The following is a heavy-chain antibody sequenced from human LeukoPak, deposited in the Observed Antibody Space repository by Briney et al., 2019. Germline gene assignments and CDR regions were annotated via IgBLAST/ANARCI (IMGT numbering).Heavy chain of an antibody. D-gene: IGHD3-3*01. Sequence: SVKVSCKASGGTFSSYAISWVRQAPGQGLEWMGGIIPIFGTANYAQKFQGRVTITADKSTSTAYMELSSLRSEDTAVYYCATDRNDFWSGYYRTYYFDYWGQGTLVTVSS. CDR2: IIPIFGTA. CDR3: ATDRNDFWSGYYRTYYFDY. J-gene: IGHJ4*02. CDR1: GGTFSSYA. V-gene: IGHV1-69*06.